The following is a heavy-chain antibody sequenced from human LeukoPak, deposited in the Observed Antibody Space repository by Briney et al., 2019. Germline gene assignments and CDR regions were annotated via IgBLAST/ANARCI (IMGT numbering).Heavy chain of an antibody. CDR3: ARNPVAGYYFDY. D-gene: IGHD6-19*01. V-gene: IGHV3-30-3*01. CDR1: GFTFSSYA. Sequence: GRSLRLSCAASGFTFSSYAMHWVRQAPGKGLEWVAVISYDGSNKYYADSVRGRFTISRDNSKNTLYLEMNSLRVEETAVYYCARNPVAGYYFDYWGQGTLVTVSS. J-gene: IGHJ4*02. CDR2: ISYDGSNK.